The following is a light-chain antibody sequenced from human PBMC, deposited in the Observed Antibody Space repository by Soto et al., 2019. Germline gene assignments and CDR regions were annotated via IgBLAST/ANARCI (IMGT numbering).Light chain of an antibody. CDR1: QGMGST. CDR3: QRYNNWPLT. V-gene: IGKV3-15*01. J-gene: IGKJ4*01. Sequence: EIVMTQSPATLSVSPGERATLSCRASQGMGSTLAWYQQKPGQTPRLLIYGASTRATGVPARFSGSGSGTEFTLTINSLQSEDFAVYYCQRYNNWPLTFGGGTKVDTK. CDR2: GAS.